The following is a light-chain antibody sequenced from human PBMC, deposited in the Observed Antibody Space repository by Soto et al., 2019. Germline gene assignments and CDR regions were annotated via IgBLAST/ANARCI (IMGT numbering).Light chain of an antibody. CDR1: SSDVGGYDY. J-gene: IGLJ1*01. V-gene: IGLV2-14*01. CDR3: ISYASINTYV. Sequence: QSALTQPASVSGSPGQSITISCTGTSSDVGGYDYVSWYQQHPGKAPKLMIYDVTNRPSGVSNRFSGSKSGNTASLTISELQAEDEADYYCISYASINTYVFGTGTKLTVL. CDR2: DVT.